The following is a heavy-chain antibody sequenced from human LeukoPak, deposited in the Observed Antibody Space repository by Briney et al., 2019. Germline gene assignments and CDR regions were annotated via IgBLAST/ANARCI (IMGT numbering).Heavy chain of an antibody. D-gene: IGHD3-3*02. Sequence: GGSLRLSCAASGFTFSSYAMTWVRQAAGKGLEWVSTISDSGDSTYYADSVKGRFAISRDNPKNTLDLQMNSLRVEDTAVYYCAKDHNHFWSPLDYWGQGTLVTVSS. V-gene: IGHV3-23*01. CDR2: ISDSGDST. J-gene: IGHJ4*02. CDR3: AKDHNHFWSPLDY. CDR1: GFTFSSYA.